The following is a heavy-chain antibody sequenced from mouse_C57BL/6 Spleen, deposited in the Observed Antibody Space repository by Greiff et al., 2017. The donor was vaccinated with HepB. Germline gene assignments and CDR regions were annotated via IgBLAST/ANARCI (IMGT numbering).Heavy chain of an antibody. CDR1: GFTFSDYG. V-gene: IGHV5-17*01. CDR2: ISSGSSTI. J-gene: IGHJ4*01. CDR3: ARDYGSSYKYYAMDY. Sequence: EVKLVESGGGLVKPGGSLKLSCAASGFTFSDYGMHWVRQAPEKGLEWVAYISSGSSTIYYADTVKGRFTISRDNAKNTLFLQMTSLRSEDTAMYYCARDYGSSYKYYAMDYWGQGTSVTVSS. D-gene: IGHD1-1*01.